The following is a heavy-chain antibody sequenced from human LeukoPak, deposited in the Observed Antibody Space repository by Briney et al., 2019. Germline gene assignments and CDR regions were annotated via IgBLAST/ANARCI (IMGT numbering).Heavy chain of an antibody. D-gene: IGHD5-18*01. Sequence: ASVKVSCKASGGTFSSYAISWVRQAPGPGLGWVGGTIPIFGTANFAQKFQSRVTITTDESTSTAYMELSSLRSEDTAVYYCASGGYSYGLKYYFDYWGQGTLVTVSS. CDR3: ASGGYSYGLKYYFDY. CDR1: GGTFSSYA. CDR2: TIPIFGTA. V-gene: IGHV1-69*05. J-gene: IGHJ4*02.